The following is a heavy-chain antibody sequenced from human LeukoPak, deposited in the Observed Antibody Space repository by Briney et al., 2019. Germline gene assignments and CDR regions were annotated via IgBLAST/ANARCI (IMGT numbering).Heavy chain of an antibody. CDR3: ARESVGGSGSSDY. Sequence: SETLSLTCTVSGGSISSSSYYWGWIRQPPGKGLEWIGSIYYCGSTYYNPSLKSRVTISVDTSKNQFSLKLSSVTAADTAVYYCARESVGGSGSSDYWGQGTLVTVSS. CDR1: GGSISSSSYY. J-gene: IGHJ4*02. CDR2: IYYCGST. V-gene: IGHV4-39*07. D-gene: IGHD3-10*01.